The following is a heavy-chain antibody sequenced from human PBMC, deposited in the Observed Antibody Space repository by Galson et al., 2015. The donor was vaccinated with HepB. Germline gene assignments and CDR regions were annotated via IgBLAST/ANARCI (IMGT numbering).Heavy chain of an antibody. J-gene: IGHJ4*02. CDR1: GFTFSSYA. V-gene: IGHV3-23*01. Sequence: SLRLSCAASGFTFSSYAMSWVRQAPGKGLEWVSAISGSGGSTYYADSVKGRFTISRDNPKNTLYLQMNSLRAEDTAVYYCAKDIIRELYYYDSSGSFDYWGQGTLVTVSS. CDR2: ISGSGGST. D-gene: IGHD3-22*01. CDR3: AKDIIRELYYYDSSGSFDY.